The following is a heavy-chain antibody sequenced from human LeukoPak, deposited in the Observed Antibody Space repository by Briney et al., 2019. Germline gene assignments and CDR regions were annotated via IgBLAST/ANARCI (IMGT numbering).Heavy chain of an antibody. Sequence: SQTLSLTCTVSGGSISSGGYYWSWIRQHPGKGLEWIGYIYYSGSTYYNPSLKSRVTISVDTSKNQFSLKLSSVTAADTAVYYCARGAAMDGDTDYWGQGTLVTVSS. CDR1: GGSISSGGYY. J-gene: IGHJ4*02. CDR3: ARGAAMDGDTDY. CDR2: IYYSGST. D-gene: IGHD5-18*01. V-gene: IGHV4-31*03.